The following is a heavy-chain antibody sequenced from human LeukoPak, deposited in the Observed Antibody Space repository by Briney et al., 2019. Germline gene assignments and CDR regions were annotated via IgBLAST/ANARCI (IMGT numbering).Heavy chain of an antibody. V-gene: IGHV3-30*04. D-gene: IGHD5-24*01. CDR3: GRDPSARVTIDF. J-gene: IGHJ4*02. CDR1: GFTFSSYA. Sequence: SGGSLRLSCAVSGFTFSSYAMHWVRQAPGKGLEWVAIVSHDGRNQYYAESVKGRFTISRDSSKNTVSLQMNSLRAGDSALYYCGRDPSARVTIDFWGQGTLVTVSS. CDR2: VSHDGRNQ.